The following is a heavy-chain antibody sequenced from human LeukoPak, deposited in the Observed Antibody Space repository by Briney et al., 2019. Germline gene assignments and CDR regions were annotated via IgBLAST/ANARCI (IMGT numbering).Heavy chain of an antibody. D-gene: IGHD5-12*01. Sequence: NPSETLSLTCTVSGGSISSYYWSWIRQPPGKGLEWIGYIYYSGSTNYNPSLKSRVTVSVDTSKNQFSLKLSSVTAADTAVYYCAREGGYDRFDYWGQGTLVTVSS. V-gene: IGHV4-59*01. CDR1: GGSISSYY. CDR2: IYYSGST. CDR3: AREGGYDRFDY. J-gene: IGHJ4*02.